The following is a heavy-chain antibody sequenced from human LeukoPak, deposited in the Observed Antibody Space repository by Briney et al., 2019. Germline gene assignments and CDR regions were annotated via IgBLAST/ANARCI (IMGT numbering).Heavy chain of an antibody. CDR2: TYPGDSDT. CDR3: ARSAVAGLFDP. CDR1: GYSFTSYW. D-gene: IGHD6-19*01. V-gene: IGHV5-51*01. J-gene: IGHJ5*02. Sequence: GESLKISCKGSGYSFTSYWIGWVPQMPGKGLELMGITYPGDSDTRYSPSFEGQVTISADKSISTAYLQWSSLKASDTAMYYCARSAVAGLFDPWGQGTLVTVSS.